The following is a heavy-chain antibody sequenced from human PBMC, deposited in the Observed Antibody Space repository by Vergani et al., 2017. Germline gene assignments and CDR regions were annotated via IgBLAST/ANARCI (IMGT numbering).Heavy chain of an antibody. D-gene: IGHD1-26*01. V-gene: IGHV3-48*03. CDR2: ISSSGSTI. J-gene: IGHJ4*02. CDR1: GFTFSSYE. Sequence: VQLVESGGGLVQPGGSLRLSCAASGFTFSSYEMNWVRQAPGKGLEWVSYISSSGSTIYYADSVKGRFTISRDNAKNSLYLQMNSLRAEDTAVYYCAKSVAGASADYWGQGTLVTVSS. CDR3: AKSVAGASADY.